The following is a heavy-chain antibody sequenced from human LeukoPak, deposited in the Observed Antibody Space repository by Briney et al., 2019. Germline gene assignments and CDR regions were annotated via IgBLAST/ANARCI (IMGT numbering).Heavy chain of an antibody. D-gene: IGHD6-13*01. J-gene: IGHJ4*02. V-gene: IGHV4-39*01. Sequence: SETLSLTCTVSGGSISSSSYYWGWIRQPPGKGLEWIGSFYYSGSTYYNPSLKSRVTISVDTSKNQFSLKLSSVTAADTAVYYCARHLGQQLVLGTFDYWGQGTLVTVSS. CDR2: FYYSGST. CDR1: GGSISSSSYY. CDR3: ARHLGQQLVLGTFDY.